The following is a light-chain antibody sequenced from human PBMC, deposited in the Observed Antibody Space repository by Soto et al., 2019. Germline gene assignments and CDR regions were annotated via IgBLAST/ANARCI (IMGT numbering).Light chain of an antibody. V-gene: IGLV1-44*01. J-gene: IGLJ2*01. Sequence: QPVLTQPPSASGTPGQRVAISCSGSSSNIGGNTVKWYQQLPGTAPKLLIYSNNQRPSGVPDRFSGSKSGTSASLAISGLQSEDEADYHCAAWDDSLNGVVFGGGTKLTVL. CDR3: AAWDDSLNGVV. CDR1: SSNIGGNT. CDR2: SNN.